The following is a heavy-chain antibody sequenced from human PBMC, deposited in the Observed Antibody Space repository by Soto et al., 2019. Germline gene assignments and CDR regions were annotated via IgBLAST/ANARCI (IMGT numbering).Heavy chain of an antibody. J-gene: IGHJ5*02. CDR3: AREGANYYGSGSYAGWFDP. Sequence: QVQLVESGGGVVQPGRSLRLSCAASGFTFSSYGMHWVRQAPGKGLEWVAVIWYDGSNKYYADSVKGRFTISRDNSKNXLSXQMNSLRAEDTAVYYCAREGANYYGSGSYAGWFDPWGQGTLVTVSS. V-gene: IGHV3-33*01. CDR1: GFTFSSYG. CDR2: IWYDGSNK. D-gene: IGHD3-10*01.